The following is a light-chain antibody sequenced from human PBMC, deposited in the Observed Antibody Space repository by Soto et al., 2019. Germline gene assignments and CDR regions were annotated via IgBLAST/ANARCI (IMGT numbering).Light chain of an antibody. CDR3: QHYNSYSDA. J-gene: IGKJ1*01. CDR1: QTISSW. Sequence: DIRMTQSPATLSASVGDRVTITCRASQTISSWLAWYQHKPGKAPKLLIYKASTLKSGVPSRFSGSGSGTEFTLTISSLQPDDFATYCCQHYNSYSDAFGQGTKVDI. V-gene: IGKV1-5*03. CDR2: KAS.